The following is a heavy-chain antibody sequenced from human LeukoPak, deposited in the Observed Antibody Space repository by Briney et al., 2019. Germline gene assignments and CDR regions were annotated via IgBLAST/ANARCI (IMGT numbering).Heavy chain of an antibody. Sequence: PGGSLRLSCAASGFTFSSYGMHWVRQAPGKGLEWVAVISYDGSNKYYADSVKGRFTISRDNSKNTLYLQMNSLRAEDTAVYYCAKGGREWDLGLYDAFDIWGQGTMVTVSS. CDR1: GFTFSSYG. J-gene: IGHJ3*02. D-gene: IGHD1-26*01. CDR3: AKGGREWDLGLYDAFDI. CDR2: ISYDGSNK. V-gene: IGHV3-30*18.